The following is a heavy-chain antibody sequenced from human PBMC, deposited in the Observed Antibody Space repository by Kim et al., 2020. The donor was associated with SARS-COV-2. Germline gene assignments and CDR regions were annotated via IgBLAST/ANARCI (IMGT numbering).Heavy chain of an antibody. CDR3: AKIWETYYDFWSGYQSPGYGMDV. CDR2: ISGSGGST. D-gene: IGHD3-3*01. Sequence: GGSLRLSCAASGFTFSSYAISWVRQAPGKGLEWVSAISGSGGSTYYADSVKGRFTISRDNSKNTLYLQMNSLRAEDTAVYYCAKIWETYYDFWSGYQSPGYGMDVWGQGTTVTVSS. CDR1: GFTFSSYA. V-gene: IGHV3-23*01. J-gene: IGHJ6*02.